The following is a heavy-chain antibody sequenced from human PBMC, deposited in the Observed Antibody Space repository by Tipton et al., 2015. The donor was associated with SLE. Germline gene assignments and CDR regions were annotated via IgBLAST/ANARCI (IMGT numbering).Heavy chain of an antibody. D-gene: IGHD6-6*01. CDR1: GFTFSSYS. Sequence: SLRLSCAASGFTFSSYSMNWVRQAPGKGLEWVSSISSSSGYIYYADSVKGRFTISRDNAKNSLYLQMNSLRAEDTAVYYCARDGVEYSSSWTFDYWGQGTLVTVSS. CDR2: ISSSSGYI. V-gene: IGHV3-21*01. J-gene: IGHJ4*02. CDR3: ARDGVEYSSSWTFDY.